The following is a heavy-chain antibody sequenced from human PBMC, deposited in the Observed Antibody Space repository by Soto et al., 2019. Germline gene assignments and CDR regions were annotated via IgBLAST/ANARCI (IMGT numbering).Heavy chain of an antibody. D-gene: IGHD5-18*01. J-gene: IGHJ6*02. CDR3: ARDRQGDTAMETYYCCGIDV. CDR2: IGTAGDT. CDR1: GFTFSSYD. Sequence: GGSLRLSCAASGFTFSSYDMHWVRQAPGKGLEWVSAIGTAGDTYYPGSVKGRFTISRENAKNSLYLQMNSLRAEDTAVYYCARDRQGDTAMETYYCCGIDVWGQGTMVTVSS. V-gene: IGHV3-13*01.